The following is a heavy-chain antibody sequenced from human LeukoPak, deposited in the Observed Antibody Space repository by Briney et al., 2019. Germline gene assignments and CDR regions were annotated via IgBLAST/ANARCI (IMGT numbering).Heavy chain of an antibody. Sequence: GGSLRLSCAASGFTPSDYYMSWIRQAPGKGLEWVSYSSSTGRTINYADSVKGRFTISRDNAKNSLYLQMNSLRAEDTAVYYCARNGGYYGSGTYYIDFDYWGQGTLVTVSS. CDR2: SSSTGRTI. J-gene: IGHJ4*02. CDR3: ARNGGYYGSGTYYIDFDY. D-gene: IGHD3-10*01. V-gene: IGHV3-11*01. CDR1: GFTPSDYY.